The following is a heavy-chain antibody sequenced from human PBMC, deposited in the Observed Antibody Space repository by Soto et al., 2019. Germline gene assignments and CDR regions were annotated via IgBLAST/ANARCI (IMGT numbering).Heavy chain of an antibody. CDR3: ARGYCSSTSCYRIRFDP. J-gene: IGHJ5*02. CDR2: IYPGDSDT. CDR1: GYSVSSYC. V-gene: IGHV5-51*01. Sequence: GESLKISCTGSGYSVSSYCSGWVRQMSGKGLEWMGIIYPGDSDTRYSPSFQGQVTISADKSISTAYLQWSSLKASDTAMYYCARGYCSSTSCYRIRFDPWGQGTLVTVSS. D-gene: IGHD2-2*02.